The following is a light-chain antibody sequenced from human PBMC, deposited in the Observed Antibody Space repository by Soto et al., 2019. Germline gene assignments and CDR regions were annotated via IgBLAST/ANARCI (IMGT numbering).Light chain of an antibody. Sequence: DIQRTQSPSTLSSSVGDRVTLTCRASQSISSWLAWYKQKPGKAPRLLMYDGSSLQSGVPSRFRGSGSATEFTLTISSLKPDDFATYYCQQYTSYSLTFGQGTKVDIK. CDR3: QQYTSYSLT. V-gene: IGKV1-5*01. CDR1: QSISSW. CDR2: DGS. J-gene: IGKJ1*01.